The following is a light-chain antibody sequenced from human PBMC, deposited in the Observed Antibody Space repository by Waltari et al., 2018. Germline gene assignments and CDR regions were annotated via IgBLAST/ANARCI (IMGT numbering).Light chain of an antibody. J-gene: IGLJ2*01. CDR2: EFS. Sequence: QSALTQPASVSGAPGQSITISCTGTSIDVGGYNSVAWYQQHPGKAPKLMMYEFSNRPCGGSNRFSGAKSGNTASLSIAGLQAEDEADYYCSSYTSSSVVFGGGTKLTVL. CDR1: SIDVGGYNS. CDR3: SSYTSSSVV. V-gene: IGLV2-14*01.